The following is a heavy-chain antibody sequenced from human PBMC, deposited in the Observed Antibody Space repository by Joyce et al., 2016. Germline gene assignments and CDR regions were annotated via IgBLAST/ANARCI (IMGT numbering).Heavy chain of an antibody. Sequence: QVQLQESGPGLVKPSQTLSLTCTVSGGSISSGSYYWSWIRQPAGKGLEWIGCIFNSVSTNYNPSLKSRITISVDTSKNQFSLRLSSVTAADTAVYFCARESRFFASFDYWGQGTLVTVSS. V-gene: IGHV4-61*02. CDR2: IFNSVST. D-gene: IGHD3-10*01. CDR3: ARESRFFASFDY. CDR1: GGSISSGSYY. J-gene: IGHJ4*02.